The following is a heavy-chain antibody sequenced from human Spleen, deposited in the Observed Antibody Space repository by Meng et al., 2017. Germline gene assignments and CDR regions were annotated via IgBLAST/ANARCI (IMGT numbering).Heavy chain of an antibody. CDR1: GYTFTAYW. CDR3: AREYYYDSSGSYDAFDI. CDR2: INPSGGST. D-gene: IGHD3-22*01. V-gene: IGHV1-46*01. Sequence: ASVKVSCKPSGYTFTAYWLHWVRQAPGQGLEWMGIINPSGGSTSYAQKFQGRVTMTRDTSTSTVYMELSSLRSEDTAVYYCAREYYYDSSGSYDAFDIWGQGTKVTVSS. J-gene: IGHJ3*02.